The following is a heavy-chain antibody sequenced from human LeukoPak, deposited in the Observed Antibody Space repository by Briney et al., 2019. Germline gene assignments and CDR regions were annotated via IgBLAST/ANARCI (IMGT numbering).Heavy chain of an antibody. D-gene: IGHD5-24*01. CDR2: IYPGDSDT. CDR3: ARGGAEMATDFDY. Sequence: GESLKISCKGSGYTFSNYWIGWARQMPEKGLEWMGIIYPGDSDTKYRPSLQGQVTISADKSISTAYLQWSSLKASDTAMYYCARGGAEMATDFDYWGQGTLVTVSS. CDR1: GYTFSNYW. J-gene: IGHJ4*02. V-gene: IGHV5-51*01.